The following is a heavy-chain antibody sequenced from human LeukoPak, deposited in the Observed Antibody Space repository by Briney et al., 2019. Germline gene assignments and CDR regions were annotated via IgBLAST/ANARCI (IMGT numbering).Heavy chain of an antibody. V-gene: IGHV4-34*01. CDR2: INHSGST. Sequence: SETLSLTCAVYGGSFSGYYWSWIRQPPGKGLEWIGEINHSGSTNYNPSLKSRVTISVDTSKNQFSLRLSSVTAADTAVYYCARVHWNYFDSSRTYFDYWGQGTLVTVSS. CDR3: ARVHWNYFDSSRTYFDY. CDR1: GGSFSGYY. J-gene: IGHJ4*02. D-gene: IGHD1-7*01.